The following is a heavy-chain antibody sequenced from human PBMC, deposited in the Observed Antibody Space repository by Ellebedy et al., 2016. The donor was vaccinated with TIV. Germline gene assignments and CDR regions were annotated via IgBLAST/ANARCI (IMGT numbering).Heavy chain of an antibody. D-gene: IGHD3-16*01. CDR3: AREAISYATSGYYFDY. J-gene: IGHJ4*02. V-gene: IGHV3-7*01. CDR1: GFTFSSYG. CDR2: IKQGGSEI. Sequence: GESLKISCTASGFTFSSYGMHWVRQAPGKGLEWVANIKQGGSEIHYADSVKGRFTISRDNAKSSLYLQMNSLRAEDTAVYYCAREAISYATSGYYFDYWGQGTLVTVSS.